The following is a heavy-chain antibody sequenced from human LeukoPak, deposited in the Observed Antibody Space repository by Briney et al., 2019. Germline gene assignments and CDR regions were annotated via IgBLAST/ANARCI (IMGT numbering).Heavy chain of an antibody. Sequence: EGSLRLSCAASGFTFSSYSMSWVRQAPGKGLEWVSVISGSGAVTRYADSVKGRFTISRDNSKNTLYLQMNSLSDEDTAVYYCAKDRRSFDDWGQGTLVTVSS. J-gene: IGHJ4*02. CDR1: GFTFSSYS. CDR3: AKDRRSFDD. CDR2: ISGSGAVT. V-gene: IGHV3-23*01.